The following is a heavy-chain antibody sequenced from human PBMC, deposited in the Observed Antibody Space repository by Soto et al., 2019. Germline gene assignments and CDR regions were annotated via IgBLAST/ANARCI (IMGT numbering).Heavy chain of an antibody. CDR2: INPISDTT. CDR1: GGTFSSYA. CDR3: ARSQGSSTSLEIYYYYHYGMDV. J-gene: IGHJ6*02. Sequence: QVQLVQSGAEVKKPGSSVKVSCKASGGTFSSYAISWVRQAPGQGLEWMGGINPISDTTNYAQKFQGRVTITADESTSTAYMELSSLRSEDTAVYYCARSQGSSTSLEIYYYYHYGMDVWGQGTTVTVSS. V-gene: IGHV1-69*01. D-gene: IGHD2-2*01.